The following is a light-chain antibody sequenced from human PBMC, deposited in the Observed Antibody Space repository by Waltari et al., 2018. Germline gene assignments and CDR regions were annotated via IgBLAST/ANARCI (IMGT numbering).Light chain of an antibody. CDR3: QQSYSTPPELT. CDR2: AAS. CDR1: QSISSY. V-gene: IGKV1-39*01. Sequence: DIQMTQSPSSLSASVGDRVTITCRASQSISSYLNWYQQKPGKAPKLLIYAASSLQSGVPSRFSGSGSGTDFTLTIISLQPEDFATYYCQQSYSTPPELTFGGGTKVEIK. J-gene: IGKJ4*01.